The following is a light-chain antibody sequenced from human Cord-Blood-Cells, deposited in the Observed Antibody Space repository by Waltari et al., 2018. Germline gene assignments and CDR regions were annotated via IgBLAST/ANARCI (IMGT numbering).Light chain of an antibody. CDR2: DAS. J-gene: IGKJ5*01. CDR3: QQRSNWPIT. V-gene: IGKV3-11*01. CDR1: QSVSSY. Sequence: SPGERATLSCRASQSVSSYLAWYQQKPGQAPRLLIYDASNRATGIPARFSGSGSGTDFTLTISSLEPEDFAVYYCQQRSNWPITFGQGTRLEIK.